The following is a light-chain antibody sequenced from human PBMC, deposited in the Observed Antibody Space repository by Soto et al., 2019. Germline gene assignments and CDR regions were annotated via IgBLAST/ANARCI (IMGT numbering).Light chain of an antibody. J-gene: IGKJ4*01. V-gene: IGKV1-39*01. CDR1: QTISTF. CDR3: QQRYSIPVT. Sequence: DIQMTQSPSFLSASVGDRVALPCRASQTISTFLNWCQWKPGKAPKLLITDSFTLRSRGPSRFSGSGSGTDFTLTITSMQPEDFSIYFFQQRYSIPVTFGGGTTVEVK. CDR2: DSF.